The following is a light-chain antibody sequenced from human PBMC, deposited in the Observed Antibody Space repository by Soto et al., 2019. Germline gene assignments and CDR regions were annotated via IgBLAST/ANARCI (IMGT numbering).Light chain of an antibody. CDR3: QQYETYYT. Sequence: DIQMTQSPSTLSASVGDRVTITCRASQSISTWLAWYQQKPGKAPNLLIYKASNLESGVPSRFSGSGSGTEFTLTISGLQRDDFANYYCQQYETYYTFGQGTKLELK. CDR2: KAS. V-gene: IGKV1-5*03. CDR1: QSISTW. J-gene: IGKJ2*01.